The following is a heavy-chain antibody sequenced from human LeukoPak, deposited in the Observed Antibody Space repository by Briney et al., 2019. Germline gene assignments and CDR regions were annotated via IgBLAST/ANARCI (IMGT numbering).Heavy chain of an antibody. CDR2: ISSSSSTI. D-gene: IGHD3-22*01. V-gene: IGHV3-48*03. CDR1: GFTFSSYE. J-gene: IGHJ3*02. Sequence: PGGSLRLSCAASGFTFSSYEMNWVRRAPGKGLEWGSYISSSSSTIYYADSVKGRFTISRDNAKNSLYLQMNSLRDEDTAVYYCARGPIHTYYYDSSVGAFDIWGQGTMVTVSS. CDR3: ARGPIHTYYYDSSVGAFDI.